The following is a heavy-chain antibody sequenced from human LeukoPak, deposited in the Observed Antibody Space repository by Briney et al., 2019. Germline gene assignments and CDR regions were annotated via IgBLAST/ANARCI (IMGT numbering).Heavy chain of an antibody. CDR1: GFTFSTYW. CDR3: ARGYDY. D-gene: IGHD5-18*01. CDR2: INPGGSSI. Sequence: GGSPRLSCAASGFTFSTYWMHWVRQAPGKGLVWVSRINPGGSSISYADSVKGRFTISRDNAKNTVYLQMNSLRVEDTAVYYCARGYDYWGQGTLVTVSA. J-gene: IGHJ4*02. V-gene: IGHV3-74*01.